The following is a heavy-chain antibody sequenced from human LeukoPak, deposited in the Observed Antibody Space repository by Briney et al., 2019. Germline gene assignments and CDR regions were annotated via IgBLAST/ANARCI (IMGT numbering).Heavy chain of an antibody. CDR2: IYYSGST. Sequence: SETLSLTCTVSGGSVSSYYCSWIRQPPGKGLEWIGYIYYSGSTNYNPSLKSRVTISVDTSKNQFSLKLSSVTAADTAVYYCARGYYDILTGTEYYYYGMDVWGQGTTVTVSS. D-gene: IGHD3-9*01. CDR3: ARGYYDILTGTEYYYYGMDV. J-gene: IGHJ6*02. V-gene: IGHV4-59*02. CDR1: GGSVSSYY.